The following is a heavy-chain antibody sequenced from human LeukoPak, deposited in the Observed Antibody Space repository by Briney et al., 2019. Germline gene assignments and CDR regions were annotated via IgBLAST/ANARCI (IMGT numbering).Heavy chain of an antibody. V-gene: IGHV3-23*01. CDR3: AKAYGNYYYYGMDV. Sequence: GGSLRLSCAASGVTFSSYAMSWVRQAPGKGLEWVSAISGSGGSTYYADSVKGRFTISRDNSKNTLYLQMNSLRAEDTAVYYCAKAYGNYYYYGMDVWGQGTTVTVSS. J-gene: IGHJ6*02. CDR1: GVTFSSYA. D-gene: IGHD4-17*01. CDR2: ISGSGGST.